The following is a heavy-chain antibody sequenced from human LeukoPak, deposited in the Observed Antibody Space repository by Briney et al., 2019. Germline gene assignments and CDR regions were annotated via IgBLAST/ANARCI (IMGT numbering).Heavy chain of an antibody. J-gene: IGHJ4*02. D-gene: IGHD3-22*01. Sequence: PGGSLRLSCAASGFTFSSYAMSWVRQAPGKGLEWVSAISGSGGSTYYADSVKGRFTISRDNSKNTLYLQMNSLRAEDTAVYYCAEDINDLSPYYDSSGYYNYWGQGTLVTVSS. CDR2: ISGSGGST. V-gene: IGHV3-23*01. CDR1: GFTFSSYA. CDR3: AEDINDLSPYYDSSGYYNY.